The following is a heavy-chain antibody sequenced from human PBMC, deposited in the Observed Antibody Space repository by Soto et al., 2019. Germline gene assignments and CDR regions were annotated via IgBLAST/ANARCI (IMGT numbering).Heavy chain of an antibody. Sequence: QVQLVQSGGEVKKPGSSVKVSCKASGGTFNNYVVNWVRQAPGQGLERMGGILPIFATANYAQKFQGRVTIPADKSTSTAYMELTCLRSEDTAVYYCAGRCDSTTCLGHFDYWGQGTLVTVAS. J-gene: IGHJ4*02. D-gene: IGHD2-2*01. CDR2: ILPIFATA. V-gene: IGHV1-69*06. CDR1: GGTFNNYV. CDR3: AGRCDSTTCLGHFDY.